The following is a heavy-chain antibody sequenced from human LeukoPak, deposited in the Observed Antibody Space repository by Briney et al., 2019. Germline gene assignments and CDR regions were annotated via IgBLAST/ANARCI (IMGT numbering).Heavy chain of an antibody. V-gene: IGHV5-51*01. J-gene: IGHJ5*02. Sequence: GESLKISCKGSGYSFTSYWIGWVRQMPGKGLEWMGIIYPGDSDTRYSPSFQGQVTISADKSISTAYLQWSSLKASDTAMYYCASAYSSSWYGGWFDPWGQGTLVTVSS. CDR1: GYSFTSYW. D-gene: IGHD6-13*01. CDR3: ASAYSSSWYGGWFDP. CDR2: IYPGDSDT.